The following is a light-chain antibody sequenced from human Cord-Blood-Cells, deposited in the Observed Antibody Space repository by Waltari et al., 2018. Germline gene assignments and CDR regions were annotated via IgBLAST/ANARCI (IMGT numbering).Light chain of an antibody. CDR2: RNN. CDR1: SSNLGSNY. Sequence: QSVLTQPPLASGTPGQRVTTSCSGSSSNLGSNYVYWYPQLPVTAPKLLIYRNNQRPSGVPDLFSGSKSGTSASLAISGRRSEDEADYYCAAWDDSLSGPMFGGGTKLTVL. J-gene: IGLJ3*02. CDR3: AAWDDSLSGPM. V-gene: IGLV1-47*01.